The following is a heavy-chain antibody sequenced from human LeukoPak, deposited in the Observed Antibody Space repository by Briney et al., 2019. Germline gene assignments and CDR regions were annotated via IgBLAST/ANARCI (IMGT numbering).Heavy chain of an antibody. CDR3: GRDAPDGYQPGAFDY. J-gene: IGHJ4*02. Sequence: QSGGSLRHSCAASGFTFSSYVMHWVRQAPGRGLECVAVIWYDGSNKYYADSVKGRFTISRDNSKNTLYLQMNSLRAEDTAGYYCGRDAPDGYQPGAFDYWGQRTLVTVSP. CDR1: GFTFSSYV. D-gene: IGHD5-24*01. CDR2: IWYDGSNK. V-gene: IGHV3-33*01.